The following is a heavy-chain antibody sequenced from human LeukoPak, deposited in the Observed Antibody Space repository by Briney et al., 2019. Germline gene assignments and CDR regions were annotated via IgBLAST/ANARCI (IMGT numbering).Heavy chain of an antibody. D-gene: IGHD6-13*01. J-gene: IGHJ3*02. Sequence: GASVKVSCKASGYTFTSYAMHWVRQAPGQRLEWMGWINAGNGNTKYSQEFQGRVTITRDTSASTAYMELSSLRSEDMAVYYCARGLRVGSSPPDDAFDIWGQGTMVTVSS. CDR1: GYTFTSYA. V-gene: IGHV1-3*03. CDR3: ARGLRVGSSPPDDAFDI. CDR2: INAGNGNT.